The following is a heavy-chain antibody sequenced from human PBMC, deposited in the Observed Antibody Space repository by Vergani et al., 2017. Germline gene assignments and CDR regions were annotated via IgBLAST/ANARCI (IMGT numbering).Heavy chain of an antibody. J-gene: IGHJ3*02. CDR3: AGPNTVVGMGAFHI. Sequence: EVQLVQSGAELRKPGESLKISCKVSGYTFTSYLVAWVRQMPGKGLEWMGVIYPSDSEAVYSPSFEGQVSFSVDRSINTAYLHWSSLRPSDTAIYYCAGPNTVVGMGAFHIWGPGTMVTVSS. CDR1: GYTFTSYL. D-gene: IGHD2/OR15-2a*01. CDR2: IYPSDSEA. V-gene: IGHV5-51*01.